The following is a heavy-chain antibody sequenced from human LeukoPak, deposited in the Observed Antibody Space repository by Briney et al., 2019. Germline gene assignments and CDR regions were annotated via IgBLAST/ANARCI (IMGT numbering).Heavy chain of an antibody. CDR2: INHSGST. J-gene: IGHJ6*02. CDR1: GGSFSGYY. CDR3: ARRGGIQLWPWGDYYYYYGMDV. V-gene: IGHV4-34*01. Sequence: PSETLSLTCAVYGGSFSGYYWSWIRQPPGKGLEWIGEINHSGSTNYNPSLKSRVTISVDTSKNQFSLKLSSVTAADTAVYYCARRGGIQLWPWGDYYYYYGMDVWGQGTTVTVSS. D-gene: IGHD5-18*01.